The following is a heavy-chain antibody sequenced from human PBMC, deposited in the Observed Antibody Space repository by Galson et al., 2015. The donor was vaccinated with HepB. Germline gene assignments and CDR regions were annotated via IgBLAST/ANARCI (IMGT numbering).Heavy chain of an antibody. CDR1: GFSFTIAW. J-gene: IGHJ4*02. D-gene: IGHD7-27*01. Sequence: SLRLSCAASGFSFTIAWMTWVRQAPGKGLEWVSYISSSVIHYADSVKGRFTISRDDATNSLYLQMDSLTAEDTAVYYCARDYHWGFDYWGQGTLVTVSS. CDR2: ISSSVI. V-gene: IGHV3-48*01. CDR3: ARDYHWGFDY.